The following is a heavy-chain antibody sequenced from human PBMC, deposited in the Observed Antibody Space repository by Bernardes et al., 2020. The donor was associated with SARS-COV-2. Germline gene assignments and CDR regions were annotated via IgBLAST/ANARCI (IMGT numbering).Heavy chain of an antibody. V-gene: IGHV4-4*07. D-gene: IGHD6-19*01. CDR3: ARDSGGDSSGWYGFDS. Sequence: SETLSLTCTVPGGSISSNYRSWIRQPAGKGLEWIGRTHISGSPNYNPTLKSRVTMSVDTSKNQFSLKLSSVTAADTAVYYCARDSGGDSSGWYGFDSWGQGTLVTVSS. J-gene: IGHJ4*02. CDR2: THISGSP. CDR1: GGSISSNY.